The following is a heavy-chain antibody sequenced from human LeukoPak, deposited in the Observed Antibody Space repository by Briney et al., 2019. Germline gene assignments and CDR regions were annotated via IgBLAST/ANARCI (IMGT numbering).Heavy chain of an antibody. CDR1: GGTFSSYA. CDR2: IIPIFGIA. Sequence: ASVKVSCKASGGTFSSYAISWVRQAPGQGLEWMGRIIPIFGIANYAQKFQGRVTITADKSTSTAYMELSSLRSEDTAVYYCARDGYYYDSSGSPFDYWGQGTLVTVSS. V-gene: IGHV1-69*04. D-gene: IGHD3-22*01. J-gene: IGHJ4*02. CDR3: ARDGYYYDSSGSPFDY.